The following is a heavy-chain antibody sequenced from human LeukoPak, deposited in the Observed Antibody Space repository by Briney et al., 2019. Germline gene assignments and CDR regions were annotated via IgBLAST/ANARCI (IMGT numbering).Heavy chain of an antibody. CDR1: GFTLSSCA. CDR3: AKGGGYAHLDY. D-gene: IGHD5-12*01. V-gene: IGHV3-23*01. Sequence: GGSLRLSCAASGFTLSSCAMTWARHTPGKGREWVSANHGDGSDTIYTDSVKDRFTVSRDNSKNTLNLELQSLRAEDTAVYHCAKGGGYAHLDYWGQGTLVSVSS. J-gene: IGHJ4*02. CDR2: NHGDGSDT.